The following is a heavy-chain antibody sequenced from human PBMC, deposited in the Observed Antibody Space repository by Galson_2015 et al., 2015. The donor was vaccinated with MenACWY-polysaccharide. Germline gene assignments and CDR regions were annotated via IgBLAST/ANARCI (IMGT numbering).Heavy chain of an antibody. Sequence: SLRLSCAASGFTFSNAWMSWVRQAPGKGLEWVGRIKSKTDGGTTDYAAPVKGRFTISRDDSKNTLYLQMNSLKTEDTAVYYCTTDRDWVRYFDGRVYWGQGTLVTVSS. CDR2: IKSKTDGGTT. CDR3: TTDRDWVRYFDGRVY. J-gene: IGHJ4*02. V-gene: IGHV3-15*01. CDR1: GFTFSNAW. D-gene: IGHD3-9*01.